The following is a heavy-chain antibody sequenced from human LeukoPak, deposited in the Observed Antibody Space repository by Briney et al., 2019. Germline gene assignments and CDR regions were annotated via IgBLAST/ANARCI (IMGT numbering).Heavy chain of an antibody. CDR3: ARELGYCSGGSCYSGFGY. V-gene: IGHV1-3*01. Sequence: ASVKVSCKASGYTLTSYATHWVRQAPGQRLEWMGWINAGNGNTKYSQKFQGRVTITRDTSASTAYMELSSLRSEDTAVYYCARELGYCSGGSCYSGFGYWGQGTLVTVSS. J-gene: IGHJ4*02. CDR1: GYTLTSYA. D-gene: IGHD2-15*01. CDR2: INAGNGNT.